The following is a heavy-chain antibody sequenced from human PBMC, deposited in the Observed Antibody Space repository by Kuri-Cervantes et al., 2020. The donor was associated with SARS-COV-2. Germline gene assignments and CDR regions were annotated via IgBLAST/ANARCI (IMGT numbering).Heavy chain of an antibody. V-gene: IGHV1-18*04. Sequence: ASVKVSCKASGYTFTGFYMHWVRQAPGQGLEWMGWISAYNGNTNYAQKLQGRVTMTTDTSTSTAYMELRSLRSDDTAVYYCAREVSVGATYDAFDIWGQGTMVTVSS. CDR1: GYTFTGFY. CDR3: AREVSVGATYDAFDI. CDR2: ISAYNGNT. J-gene: IGHJ3*02. D-gene: IGHD1-26*01.